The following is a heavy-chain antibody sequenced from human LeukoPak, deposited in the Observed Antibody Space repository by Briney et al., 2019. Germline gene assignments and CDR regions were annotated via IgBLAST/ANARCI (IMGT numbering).Heavy chain of an antibody. CDR2: INSDGSST. Sequence: GGSLTLSCAASGFTLSSYWMHWVRHAPGKGLVWVSRINSDGSSTSYADSVKGRFTISRANAKNTLYLQMNSLRAEDTAVYYCARVTCSGYDLFDYWGQGTLVTVSS. J-gene: IGHJ4*02. CDR3: ARVTCSGYDLFDY. D-gene: IGHD5-12*01. CDR1: GFTLSSYW. V-gene: IGHV3-74*01.